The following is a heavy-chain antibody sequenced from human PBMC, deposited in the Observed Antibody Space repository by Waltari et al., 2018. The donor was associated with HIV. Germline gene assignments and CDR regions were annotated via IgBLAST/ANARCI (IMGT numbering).Heavy chain of an antibody. J-gene: IGHJ5*02. CDR1: GGSISSSSYY. D-gene: IGHD2-15*01. Sequence: QLQLQESGPGLVKPSETLSLTCTVSGGSISSSSYYWGWIRQPPGKGLEWIGSIYYSWSNDHNPSLKSRVTISVDTSKNQFSLKLSSVTAADTAVYYCARQQYCSGGSCPYNWFDPWGQGTLVTVSS. CDR2: IYYSWSN. V-gene: IGHV4-39*01. CDR3: ARQQYCSGGSCPYNWFDP.